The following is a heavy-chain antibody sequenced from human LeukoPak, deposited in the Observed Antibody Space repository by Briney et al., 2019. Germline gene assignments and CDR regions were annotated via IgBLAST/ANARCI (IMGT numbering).Heavy chain of an antibody. CDR3: ARLGRTYYDFWSGP. J-gene: IGHJ5*02. Sequence: SETLSLTCTVSGGSISSSTYYWGWIRQPPGQGLEWIGTIYYRGSAYYNPSLKSRVPISVDTSKNQFSLKLTSVTAADTAVYYCARLGRTYYDFWSGPWGQGTLVTVSS. CDR1: GGSISSSTYY. D-gene: IGHD3-3*01. CDR2: IYYRGSA. V-gene: IGHV4-39*01.